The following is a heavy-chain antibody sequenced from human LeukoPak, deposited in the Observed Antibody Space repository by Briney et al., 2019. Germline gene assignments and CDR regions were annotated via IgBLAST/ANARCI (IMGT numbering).Heavy chain of an antibody. Sequence: SETLSLTCTVSGGSISNYYCSWLRQSAGKGLEWIGRIYVSGSTYYNPSLKSRVTMSVDRSKNQFSLKLSSVTAADTAVYYCARESTERSGYSSGAFDIWGQGTMVTVSS. J-gene: IGHJ3*02. CDR1: GGSISNYY. CDR3: ARESTERSGYSSGAFDI. V-gene: IGHV4-4*07. CDR2: IYVSGST. D-gene: IGHD3-22*01.